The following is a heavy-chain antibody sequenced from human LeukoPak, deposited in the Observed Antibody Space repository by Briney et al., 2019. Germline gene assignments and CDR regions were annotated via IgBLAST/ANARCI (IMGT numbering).Heavy chain of an antibody. J-gene: IGHJ6*02. Sequence: SETLFLSCTASGCSISSNCYYWGCLRQPPGKGLEWISNIYYSGNSYYNPSIKSRVTISVDTSKNQFSLNLSSVTAADTAVYSCARTYGGYYYGMDVWGQGTPVSVSS. V-gene: IGHV4-39*01. CDR2: IYYSGNS. CDR3: ARTYGGYYYGMDV. CDR1: GCSISSNCYY. D-gene: IGHD3-10*01.